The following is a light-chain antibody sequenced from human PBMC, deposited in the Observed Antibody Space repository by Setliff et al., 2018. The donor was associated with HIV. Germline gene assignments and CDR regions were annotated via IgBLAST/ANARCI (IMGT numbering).Light chain of an antibody. CDR1: SGDVGRYNL. CDR3: CSNTGSNTYV. V-gene: IGLV2-23*01. J-gene: IGLJ1*01. Sequence: QSALTQPASVSGSTGQSITISCTGTSGDVGRYNLVSWYQQQPGKPPKLMIYQASKRPSGVSKRFSGSKSGNTASLTISGLQAEDEADYYCCSNTGSNTYVFGTGTKVTV. CDR2: QAS.